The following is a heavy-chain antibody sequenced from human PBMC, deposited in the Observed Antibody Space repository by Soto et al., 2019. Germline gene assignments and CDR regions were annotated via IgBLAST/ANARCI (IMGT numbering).Heavy chain of an antibody. J-gene: IGHJ5*02. CDR2: MNPNSGET. V-gene: IGHV1-8*01. D-gene: IGHD2-15*01. CDR3: ARVAVAARPRWYNWFDP. Sequence: QEQLVQSGAEVKKPGASVKVSCKTSGYTFTDYDINWVRQATGQGLEWIGWMNPNSGETGYAHKFQGRVTMTWSPSLNTAYLELSSLRSEDTAVYYCARVAVAARPRWYNWFDPWGQGTLVTVSS. CDR1: GYTFTDYD.